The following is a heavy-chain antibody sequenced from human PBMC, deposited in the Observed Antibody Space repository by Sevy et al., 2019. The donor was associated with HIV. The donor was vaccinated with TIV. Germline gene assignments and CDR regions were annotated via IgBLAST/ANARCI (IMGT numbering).Heavy chain of an antibody. CDR2: ISYDGSNK. Sequence: GGSLRLSCAASGFTFSSYAMHWVRQAPGKGLEWVAVISYDGSNKYYADSVKGRFTISRDNSKNTLYLQMNSLRAGDTAVYYGARAIVVVPAAPEAYYYGMDVWGQGTTVTVSS. V-gene: IGHV3-30-3*01. D-gene: IGHD2-2*01. CDR1: GFTFSSYA. CDR3: ARAIVVVPAAPEAYYYGMDV. J-gene: IGHJ6*02.